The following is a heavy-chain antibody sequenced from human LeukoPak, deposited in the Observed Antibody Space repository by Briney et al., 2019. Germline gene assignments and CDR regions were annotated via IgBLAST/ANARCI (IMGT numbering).Heavy chain of an antibody. CDR2: IYYGGST. CDR1: GDSISSYY. CDR3: ARRYCSGGSCYSALNY. J-gene: IGHJ4*02. D-gene: IGHD2-15*01. Sequence: PSETLSLTCTVSGDSISSYYWSWIRQPPGKGLDWIGYIYYGGSTNYNPSLKSRVAISVDTSKNQFSLKLSSVTAADTAVYYCARRYCSGGSCYSALNYWGQGTLVTVSS. V-gene: IGHV4-59*08.